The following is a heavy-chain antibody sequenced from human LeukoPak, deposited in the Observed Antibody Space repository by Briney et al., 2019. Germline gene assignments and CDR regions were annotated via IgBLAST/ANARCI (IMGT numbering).Heavy chain of an antibody. Sequence: SETLSLTCTVSGGSISSHYWSWIRQPPGKGLEWIGYIYYSGSTNYNPSLKSRVTISVDTSKNQFSLKLSSVTAADTAVYYCARDGSGSYWNWFDPWGQGTLVTVSS. V-gene: IGHV4-59*11. D-gene: IGHD1-26*01. J-gene: IGHJ5*02. CDR1: GGSISSHY. CDR2: IYYSGST. CDR3: ARDGSGSYWNWFDP.